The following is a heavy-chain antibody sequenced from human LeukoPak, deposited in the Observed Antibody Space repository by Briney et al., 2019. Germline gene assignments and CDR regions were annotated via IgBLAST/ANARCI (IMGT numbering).Heavy chain of an antibody. CDR1: GFTFDGYA. CDR2: ISWNSGSI. D-gene: IGHD3-9*01. Sequence: GGSLRLSCAASGFTFDGYAMHWVRQAPGKGLEWVSGISWNSGSIGYADSVKGRFTISRDNAKNSLYLQMNSLRAEDTALYYCAKDIERYFDWCRGFDYWGQGTLVTVSS. CDR3: AKDIERYFDWCRGFDY. J-gene: IGHJ4*02. V-gene: IGHV3-9*01.